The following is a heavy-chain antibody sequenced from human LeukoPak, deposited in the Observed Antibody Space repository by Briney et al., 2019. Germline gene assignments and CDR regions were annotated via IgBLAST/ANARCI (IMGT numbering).Heavy chain of an antibody. J-gene: IGHJ5*02. V-gene: IGHV1-69*13. Sequence: ASVKVSCKVSGGTFSSYAISWVRQAPGQGLEWMGGIIPIFGTANYAQKFQGRVTITADESTSTAYMELSSLRSEDTAVYYCARDEQDSSSWYARWFDPWGQGTLVTVSS. CDR1: GGTFSSYA. CDR2: IIPIFGTA. CDR3: ARDEQDSSSWYARWFDP. D-gene: IGHD6-13*01.